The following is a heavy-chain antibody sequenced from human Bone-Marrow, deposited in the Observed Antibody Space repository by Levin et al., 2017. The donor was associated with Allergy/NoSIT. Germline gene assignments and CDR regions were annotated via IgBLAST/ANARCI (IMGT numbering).Heavy chain of an antibody. CDR2: VNTNGSGT. D-gene: IGHD3-10*01. J-gene: IGHJ4*02. V-gene: IGHV3-74*01. CDR1: GFTFNRYW. CDR3: VRAITLVRGVTANFDY. Sequence: GGSLRLSCAASGFTFNRYWMHWVRQAPGKGLVWVSRVNTNGSGTRYADSVKGRFTISRDNAKNTLYLQMNSLRADDTAVYYCVRAITLVRGVTANFDYWGQGILVTVSS.